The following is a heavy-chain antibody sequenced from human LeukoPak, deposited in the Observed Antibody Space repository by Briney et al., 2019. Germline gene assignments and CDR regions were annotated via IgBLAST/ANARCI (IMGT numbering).Heavy chain of an antibody. CDR3: ARPGDCSSTSCSGYMDV. V-gene: IGHV4-59*12. Sequence: SETLSLTCTVSGGSISTYYWSWIRQPPGKGLEWIGYIYYTGSTYYNPSLKSRVTMAVDTSKNQFSLKLSSVTAADTAVYYCARPGDCSSTSCSGYMDVWGKGTTVTVSS. CDR2: IYYTGST. CDR1: GGSISTYY. D-gene: IGHD2-2*01. J-gene: IGHJ6*03.